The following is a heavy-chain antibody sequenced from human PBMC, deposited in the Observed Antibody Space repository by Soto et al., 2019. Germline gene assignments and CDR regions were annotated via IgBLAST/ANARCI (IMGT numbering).Heavy chain of an antibody. J-gene: IGHJ6*02. Sequence: PGASLTLSCAASGFTFRTYGMNWVSQDPGKGLEWVGVIWYDGNRKYYADSVKGRFIISRDNYNNTLYLQMNSLRGEDTAVYYCARDPSGSYHYGMDLWGQGTTVTVSS. V-gene: IGHV3-33*01. CDR2: IWYDGNRK. CDR3: ARDPSGSYHYGMDL. D-gene: IGHD1-26*01. CDR1: GFTFRTYG.